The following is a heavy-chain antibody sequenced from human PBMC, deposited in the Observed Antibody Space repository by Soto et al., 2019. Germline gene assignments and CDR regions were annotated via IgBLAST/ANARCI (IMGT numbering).Heavy chain of an antibody. CDR3: ARGDRVGAYGMDV. V-gene: IGHV4-31*03. D-gene: IGHD1-26*01. CDR1: GGSISSGGYY. CDR2: IYYSGST. J-gene: IGHJ6*02. Sequence: QVQLQESGPGLVKPSQTLSLTCTVSGGSISSGGYYWSWIRQHPGKGLEWIGYIYYSGSTYYNPSLKSRVTRAVDTSKNQFSLKLSSVTAADTAVYYCARGDRVGAYGMDVWGQGTTVTVSS.